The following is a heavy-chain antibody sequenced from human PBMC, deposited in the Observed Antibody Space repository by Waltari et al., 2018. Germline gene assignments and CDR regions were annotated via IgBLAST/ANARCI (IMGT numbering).Heavy chain of an antibody. CDR2: IYQSGST. Sequence: VQPQESGPALVKPSGTLSPTCAVSGGSISSSNWLSWVRQPPGKGLGWIGEIYQSGSTNYNPSLKSRVTRSVDKSKNQFSLKLSSVTAADTAVYYCAGYRGDNFDYWGQGTLVTVSS. D-gene: IGHD3-16*01. J-gene: IGHJ4*02. V-gene: IGHV4-4*02. CDR1: GGSISSSNW. CDR3: AGYRGDNFDY.